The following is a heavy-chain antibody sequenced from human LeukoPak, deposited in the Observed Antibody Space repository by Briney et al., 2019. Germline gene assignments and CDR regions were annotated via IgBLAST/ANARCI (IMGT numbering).Heavy chain of an antibody. Sequence: PGGPLRLSCAASGFTFSSYWMHWVRQAPGKGLVWVSRINSDGSGTSYADSVKGRFTISRDNAKNTLYLQMNSLRAEDTALYYCATCSGHAFDIWGQGTMVTVSS. CDR1: GFTFSSYW. V-gene: IGHV3-74*01. CDR3: ATCSGHAFDI. J-gene: IGHJ3*02. CDR2: INSDGSGT. D-gene: IGHD2-15*01.